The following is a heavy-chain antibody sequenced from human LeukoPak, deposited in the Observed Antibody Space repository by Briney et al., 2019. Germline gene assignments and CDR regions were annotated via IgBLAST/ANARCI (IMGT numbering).Heavy chain of an antibody. J-gene: IGHJ1*01. CDR2: ISSSSSYI. D-gene: IGHD6-13*01. CDR3: ARDLTRTQQLATGIRFQH. CDR1: GFTFSSYS. Sequence: GGSLRLSCAASGFTFSSYSMNWVRQAPGKGLEWVSSISSSSSYIYYADSVKGRFTISGDNAKNSLYLQMNSLRAEDTAVYYCARDLTRTQQLATGIRFQHWGQGTLVTVSS. V-gene: IGHV3-21*01.